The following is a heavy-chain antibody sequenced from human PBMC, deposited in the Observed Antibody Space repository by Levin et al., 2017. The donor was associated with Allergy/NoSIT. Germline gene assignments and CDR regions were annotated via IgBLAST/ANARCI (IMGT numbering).Heavy chain of an antibody. CDR3: GRVYGSSAYFDY. Sequence: GGSLRLSCAASGFTFSSYWMHWVRQAPGKGLVWVSRINSDGSSTSYADSVKGRFTISRDNAKNTLYLQMNSLRVEDTAVYYCGRVYGSSAYFDYWGQGALVTVSS. J-gene: IGHJ4*02. CDR1: GFTFSSYW. D-gene: IGHD1-26*01. CDR2: INSDGSST. V-gene: IGHV3-74*01.